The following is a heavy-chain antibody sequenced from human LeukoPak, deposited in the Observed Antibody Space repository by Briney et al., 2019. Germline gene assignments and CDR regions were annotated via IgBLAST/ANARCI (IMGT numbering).Heavy chain of an antibody. CDR1: GFTFSSYG. V-gene: IGHV3-23*01. D-gene: IGHD3-22*01. CDR3: AKGKYYYDSSGYYQIDY. Sequence: PGGSLRLSCAASGFTFSSYGMTWVRQSPGKGLEWVSAISGSGGSTYYADSVKGQFTISRDNSKNTLYLQMNSLRAEDTAVYYCAKGKYYYDSSGYYQIDYWGQGTLVTVSS. CDR2: ISGSGGST. J-gene: IGHJ4*02.